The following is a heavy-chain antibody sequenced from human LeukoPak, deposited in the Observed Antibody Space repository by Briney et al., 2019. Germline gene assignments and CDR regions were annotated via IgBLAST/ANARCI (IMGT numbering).Heavy chain of an antibody. V-gene: IGHV1-2*02. Sequence: ASVKVSCKASGYTFTGYYMHWVRQAPGQGLEWMGWINPNSGGTNYAQNFQGRVTMTRDTSISTSYMELSRLTSDDAAVYYCARAHGSGSYYGLVDYWGQGTLVAVSS. CDR2: INPNSGGT. CDR3: ARAHGSGSYYGLVDY. D-gene: IGHD3-10*01. CDR1: GYTFTGYY. J-gene: IGHJ4*02.